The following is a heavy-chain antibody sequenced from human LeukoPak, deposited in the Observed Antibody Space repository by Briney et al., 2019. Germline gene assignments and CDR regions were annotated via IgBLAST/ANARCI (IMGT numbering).Heavy chain of an antibody. D-gene: IGHD3-10*01. CDR2: ISWNSNEI. V-gene: IGHV3-9*01. CDR1: GLTFSSYA. Sequence: GGSLRLSCAASGLTFSSYAMSWVRQAPGKGLEWVSGISWNSNEIDYAASVTGRFRISRDNVKKSLYLQMDSLREEDTALYYCTKKGDRFGEFFKHWGQGTPVTVSS. J-gene: IGHJ1*01. CDR3: TKKGDRFGEFFKH.